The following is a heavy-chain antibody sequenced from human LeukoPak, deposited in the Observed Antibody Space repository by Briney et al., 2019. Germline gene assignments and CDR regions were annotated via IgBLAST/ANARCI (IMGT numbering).Heavy chain of an antibody. J-gene: IGHJ4*02. V-gene: IGHV1-2*02. CDR3: ARWTVTTGLGHPFDY. CDR1: GYTFTSYD. D-gene: IGHD4-17*01. CDR2: INPNSGGT. Sequence: ASVKVSCKASGYTFTSYDINWVRQATGQGLEWMGWINPNSGGTNYAQKFQGRVTMTRDTSISTAYMELSRLRSDDTAVYYCARWTVTTGLGHPFDYWGQGTLVTVSS.